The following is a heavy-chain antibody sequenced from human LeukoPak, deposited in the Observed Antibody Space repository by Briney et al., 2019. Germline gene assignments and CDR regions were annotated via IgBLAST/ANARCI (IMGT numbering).Heavy chain of an antibody. CDR3: ARDPHQTYYYDSSGPYYFDY. Sequence: GSLRLSCAASGFTFSSYSMNWVRQAPGKGLEWVSSISSSSSYIYYADSVKGRFTISRDNAKNSLYLQMNSLRAEDTAVYYCARDPHQTYYYDSSGPYYFDYWGQGTLVTVSS. CDR1: GFTFSSYS. J-gene: IGHJ4*02. D-gene: IGHD3-22*01. V-gene: IGHV3-21*01. CDR2: ISSSSSYI.